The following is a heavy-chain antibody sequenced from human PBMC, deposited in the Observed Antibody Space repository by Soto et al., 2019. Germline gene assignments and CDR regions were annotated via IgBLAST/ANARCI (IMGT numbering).Heavy chain of an antibody. CDR2: INHSGST. J-gene: IGHJ3*02. CDR3: AILLREAFDI. Sequence: SETLSLTCAVYGGSFSGYYWSWIRQPPGKGLEWIGEINHSGSTNYNPSLKSRVTISVDTSKNQFSLKLSSVTAADTAVYYCAILLREAFDIWGQGTMVTVSS. D-gene: IGHD3-10*01. CDR1: GGSFSGYY. V-gene: IGHV4-34*01.